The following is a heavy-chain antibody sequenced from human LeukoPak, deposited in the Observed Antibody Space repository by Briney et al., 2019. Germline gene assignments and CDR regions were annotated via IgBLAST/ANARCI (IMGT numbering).Heavy chain of an antibody. CDR1: GFTFSSYS. Sequence: KAGGSLRLSCAASGFTFSSYSMNWVRQAPGKGLEWVSFISGTSSYIYYADSVKGRFTISRDNAKNSLYLQMNSLRAEDTAVYYCAKDSVDAWFDPWGQGTLVTVSS. CDR3: AKDSVDAWFDP. J-gene: IGHJ5*02. D-gene: IGHD6-19*01. V-gene: IGHV3-21*01. CDR2: ISGTSSYI.